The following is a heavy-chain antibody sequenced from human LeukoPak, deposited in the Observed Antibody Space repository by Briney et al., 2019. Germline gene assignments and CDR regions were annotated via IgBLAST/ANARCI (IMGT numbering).Heavy chain of an antibody. CDR3: AKGSPAPDY. CDR1: GFTFSSYS. Sequence: GGSLRLSCAASGFTFSSYSMNWVRQAPGKGLEWISYISNTRTTTFYADSVKGRFTISRDNSRNTLYLQMNSLRAEDTAVYYCAKGSPAPDYWGQGTLVTVS. J-gene: IGHJ4*02. V-gene: IGHV3-48*01. CDR2: ISNTRTTT.